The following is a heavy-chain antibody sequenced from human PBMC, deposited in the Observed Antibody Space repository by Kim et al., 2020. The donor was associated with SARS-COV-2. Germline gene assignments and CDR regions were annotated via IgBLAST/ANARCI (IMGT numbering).Heavy chain of an antibody. V-gene: IGHV3-21*01. D-gene: IGHD2-2*01. Sequence: GGSLRLSCAASGFTFSSYSMNWVRQAPGKGLEWVSSISSSSSYIYYADSVKGRFTISRDNAKNSLYLQMNSLRAEDTAVYYCARAVVVPAAIGYFDYWGQGTLVTVSS. J-gene: IGHJ4*01. CDR3: ARAVVVPAAIGYFDY. CDR2: ISSSSSYI. CDR1: GFTFSSYS.